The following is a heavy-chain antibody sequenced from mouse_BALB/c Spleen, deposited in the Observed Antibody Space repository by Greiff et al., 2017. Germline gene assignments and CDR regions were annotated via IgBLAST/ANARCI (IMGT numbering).Heavy chain of an antibody. D-gene: IGHD2-4*01. CDR1: GYTFSSYW. J-gene: IGHJ4*01. V-gene: IGHV1S127*01. CDR3: TRDGTMITTYYYAMDY. CDR2: IDPSDSYT. Sequence: VQLQQPGAELVKPGASVKMSCKASGYTFSSYWMHWVKQRPGQGLEWIGVIDPSDSYTSYNQKFKGKATLTVDTSSSTAYMQLSSLTSEDSAVYYCTRDGTMITTYYYAMDYWGQGTSVTVSS.